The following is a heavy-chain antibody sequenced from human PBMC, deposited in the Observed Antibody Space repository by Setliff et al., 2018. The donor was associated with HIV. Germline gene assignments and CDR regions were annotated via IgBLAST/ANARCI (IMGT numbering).Heavy chain of an antibody. CDR3: GRQLSNALES. V-gene: IGHV3-15*07. Sequence: GGSLRLSCVVSGFTFTNAWMNWVRQAPGKGLEWLGRIRTKTDGGTADYAAPVKGRFTISRDDSQNTLYLQMNSLKTEDTAVYYCGRQLSNALESWGQGTLVTVSS. D-gene: IGHD1-1*01. CDR1: GFTFTNAW. CDR2: IRTKTDGGTA. J-gene: IGHJ4*02.